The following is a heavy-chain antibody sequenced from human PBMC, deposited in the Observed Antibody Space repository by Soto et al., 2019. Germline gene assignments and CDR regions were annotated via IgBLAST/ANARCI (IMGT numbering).Heavy chain of an antibody. V-gene: IGHV1-69*01. CDR1: GGTFSSYS. D-gene: IGHD1-26*01. CDR3: ARAGGRDSGGIDY. Sequence: QVQLVQSGAEVKKPGSSVKVSCKASGGTFSSYSINWVRQAPGQGLELLGEIIPIFGTANYAQKFQGRVTITADESTSTAYMELSSLRSEVTAVYYGARAGGRDSGGIDYWGQGTLVTVSS. J-gene: IGHJ4*02. CDR2: IIPIFGTA.